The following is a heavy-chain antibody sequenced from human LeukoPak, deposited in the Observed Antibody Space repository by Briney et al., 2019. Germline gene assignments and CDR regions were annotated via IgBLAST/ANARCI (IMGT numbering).Heavy chain of an antibody. V-gene: IGHV3-48*01. D-gene: IGHD3-16*01. CDR2: ISSSSSTI. Sequence: GGSLRLSCAASGFTFSSYSMNWVRQAPGKGLEWVSYISSSSSTIYYADPVKGRFTISRDNAKNSLYLQMNSLRAEDTAVYYCARSGMITFGGVINDYWGQGTLVTVSS. J-gene: IGHJ4*02. CDR3: ARSGMITFGGVINDY. CDR1: GFTFSSYS.